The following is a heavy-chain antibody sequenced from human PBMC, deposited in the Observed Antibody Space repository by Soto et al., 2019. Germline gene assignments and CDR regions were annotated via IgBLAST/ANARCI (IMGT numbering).Heavy chain of an antibody. CDR3: ARGRGITLIAGGYYFDY. CDR1: GGSISSGGYY. D-gene: IGHD3-22*01. J-gene: IGHJ4*02. CDR2: TYYSGST. V-gene: IGHV4-31*03. Sequence: SETLSLTCTVSGGSISSGGYYWSWIRQHPGKGLEWIGYTYYSGSTYYNPSLKSRVTISVDTSKNQFSLKLSSVTAADTAVYYCARGRGITLIAGGYYFDYWGQGTLVTVS.